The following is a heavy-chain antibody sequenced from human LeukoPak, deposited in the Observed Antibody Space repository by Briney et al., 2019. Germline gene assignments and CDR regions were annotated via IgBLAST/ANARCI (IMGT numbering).Heavy chain of an antibody. J-gene: IGHJ4*02. Sequence: ASVKVSCKTSGYTFNTYGISWVRQAPGQGLEWMGWISVYTGNTNYAQKFQGRVTMTRDTSTTTAYMELSSLVSEDTAVYYCARDHDAYNIDYWGQETLVTVSS. CDR3: ARDHDAYNIDY. D-gene: IGHD5-24*01. V-gene: IGHV1-18*01. CDR1: GYTFNTYG. CDR2: ISVYTGNT.